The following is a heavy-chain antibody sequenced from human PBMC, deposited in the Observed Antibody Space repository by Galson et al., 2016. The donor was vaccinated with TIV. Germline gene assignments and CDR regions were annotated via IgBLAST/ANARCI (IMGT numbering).Heavy chain of an antibody. V-gene: IGHV3-33*08. CDR2: IWYDGSNK. CDR1: GFTFSAYS. Sequence: SLRLSCAVSGFTFSAYSMHWVRQAPGKGLEWVAVIWYDGSNKYYADSMKGRFTISSDNSKNTLYLQMNSLLAEEPAVYYCASGYSSGFLQVDAFDVWGQGTMVTVAS. J-gene: IGHJ3*01. D-gene: IGHD6-19*01. CDR3: ASGYSSGFLQVDAFDV.